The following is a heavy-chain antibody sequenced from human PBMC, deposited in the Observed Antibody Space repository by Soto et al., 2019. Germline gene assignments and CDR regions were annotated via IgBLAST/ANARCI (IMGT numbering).Heavy chain of an antibody. CDR2: IYYSGST. D-gene: IGHD3-10*01. CDR1: GGSISSGGYY. CDR3: ARGVTMVRGVIHTPYFDY. J-gene: IGHJ4*02. V-gene: IGHV4-31*03. Sequence: QVQLQESGPGLVKPSQTLSLTCTFSGGSISSGGYYWSWIRQHPGKGLEWIGYIYYSGSTDYNPSFQSRVTISVDTSKNQFSLKLSCVTAADTAVYYCARGVTMVRGVIHTPYFDYWGQGTLVTVSS.